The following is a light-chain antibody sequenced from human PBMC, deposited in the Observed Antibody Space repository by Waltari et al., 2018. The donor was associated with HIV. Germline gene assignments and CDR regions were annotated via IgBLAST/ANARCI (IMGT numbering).Light chain of an antibody. V-gene: IGKV1-5*03. J-gene: IGKJ1*01. CDR1: QTINNW. CDR3: QQYHGNLWT. CDR2: KTS. Sequence: IQMTQSPSTLSASVGHTVNITCRASQTINNWLAWYQQKPGKVPKVLIYKTSTLESGVPSRFSGSGSGTEFTLTISSLQPDDFATYYCQQYHGNLWTFGQGTKVGIK.